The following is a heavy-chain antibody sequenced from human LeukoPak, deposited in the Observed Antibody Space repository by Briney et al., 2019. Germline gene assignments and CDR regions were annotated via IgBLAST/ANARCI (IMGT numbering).Heavy chain of an antibody. D-gene: IGHD3-3*01. CDR3: VRESDFWSGPGIGRPLDV. J-gene: IGHJ6*04. Sequence: PGGSLRLSCAASGFIFSSYNMNWVRQAPGKGLEWVSYISSSSTYSYYADSVKGRFTISRDNAKKSVSLQMDGLRVEDTAVYYCVRESDFWSGPGIGRPLDVWGNGTTVTVSS. CDR1: GFIFSSYN. CDR2: ISSSSTYS. V-gene: IGHV3-21*01.